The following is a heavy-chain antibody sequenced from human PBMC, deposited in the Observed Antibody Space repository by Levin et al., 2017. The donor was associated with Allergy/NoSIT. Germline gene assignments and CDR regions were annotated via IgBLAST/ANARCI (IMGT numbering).Heavy chain of an antibody. Sequence: ASVKVSCKASGYTFTSYGISWVRQAPGQGLEWMGWISAYNGNTNYAQKLQGRVTMTTDTSTSTAYMELRSLRSDDTAVYYCASTVAAAGNYDYYYYYGMDGWGQGTTVTVSS. CDR1: GYTFTSYG. J-gene: IGHJ6*02. CDR2: ISAYNGNT. CDR3: ASTVAAAGNYDYYYYYGMDG. V-gene: IGHV1-18*01. D-gene: IGHD6-13*01.